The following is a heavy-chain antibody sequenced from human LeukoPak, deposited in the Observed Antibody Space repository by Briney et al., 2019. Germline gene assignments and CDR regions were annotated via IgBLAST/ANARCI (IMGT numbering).Heavy chain of an antibody. D-gene: IGHD3-16*01. CDR1: GGTFSSYA. V-gene: IGHV1-69*05. CDR3: AMGGRPMNYYYYMDV. J-gene: IGHJ6*03. CDR2: IIPIFGTA. Sequence: ASVKVSCKASGGTFSSYAISWVRQAPGQGLEWMGGIIPIFGTANYAQKFQGRVTITTDESTSTAYMELSSLRSEDTAVYYCAMGGRPMNYYYYMDVWGKGTTVTVSS.